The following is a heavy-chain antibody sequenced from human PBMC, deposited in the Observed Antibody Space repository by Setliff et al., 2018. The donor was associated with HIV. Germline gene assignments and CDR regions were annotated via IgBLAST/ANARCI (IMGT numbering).Heavy chain of an antibody. CDR3: ARSQGIVVVTAIHFDY. CDR1: GYTFTSND. Sequence: GASVKVSCKASGYTFTSNDINWVRQATGQRLEWMGWMNPNSGNTGYAQKFQGRVTMTRDTSTSTVYMELSSLRSEDTAVYYCARSQGIVVVTAIHFDYWGQGTLVTVSS. D-gene: IGHD2-21*02. CDR2: MNPNSGNT. J-gene: IGHJ4*02. V-gene: IGHV1-8*02.